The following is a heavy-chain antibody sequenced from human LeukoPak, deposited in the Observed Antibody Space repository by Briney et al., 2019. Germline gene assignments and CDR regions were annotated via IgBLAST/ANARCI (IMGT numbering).Heavy chain of an antibody. V-gene: IGHV1-69*13. CDR3: ARLGHCRETNCYSDFYNMDV. CDR1: GGTFSTYA. Sequence: SVKVSCKASGGTFSTYAISWVRQAPGQGLEWMGGIIPVFDKANYAQKFQDRVTITADDSTTTAYMELSSLTSEDTAIYYCARLGHCRETNCYSDFYNMDVWGKGTTVIVSS. D-gene: IGHD2-2*02. CDR2: IIPVFDKA. J-gene: IGHJ6*03.